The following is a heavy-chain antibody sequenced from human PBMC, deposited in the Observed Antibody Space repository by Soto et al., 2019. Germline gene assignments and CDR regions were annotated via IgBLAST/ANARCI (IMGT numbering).Heavy chain of an antibody. CDR3: AKLFYYDGSGLYYGDKSFYFDY. J-gene: IGHJ4*02. D-gene: IGHD3-22*01. Sequence: SETLSLTCSVSGGSITTSAHYWAWVRQPPGRGLEWIATIYYTEDTYYNPSLKSRAAISVDTSKSQFSLRLNSVTAADTAVYYCAKLFYYDGSGLYYGDKSFYFDYWAQGTLVTVSS. V-gene: IGHV4-39*01. CDR1: GGSITTSAHY. CDR2: IYYTEDT.